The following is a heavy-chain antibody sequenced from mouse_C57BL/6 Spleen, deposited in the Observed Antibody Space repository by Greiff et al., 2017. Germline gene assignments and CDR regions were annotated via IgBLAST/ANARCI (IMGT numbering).Heavy chain of an antibody. CDR3: ARSGYYFLFAY. D-gene: IGHD2-3*01. Sequence: EVKLQQSGPELVKPGASVKISCKASGYTFTDYYMNWVKQSHGKSLEWIGDINPNNGGTSYNQKFKGKATLTVDKSSSTAYMELRSLTSEDSAVYYCARSGYYFLFAYWGQGTLVTVSA. CDR1: GYTFTDYY. J-gene: IGHJ3*01. CDR2: INPNNGGT. V-gene: IGHV1-26*01.